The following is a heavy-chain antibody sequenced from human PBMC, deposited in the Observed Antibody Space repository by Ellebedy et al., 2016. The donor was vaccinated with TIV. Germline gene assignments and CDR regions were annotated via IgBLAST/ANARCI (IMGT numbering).Heavy chain of an antibody. CDR2: IYPGDSDT. V-gene: IGHV5-51*01. J-gene: IGHJ2*01. Sequence: GESLKISCKGSGYSFTSYWIGWVRQMPGKGLEWMGIIYPGDSDTRYSPSFQGQVTISADKSISTAYLQWSSLKASDTAMYYCARRGKKDGRDYPYWYFDLWGRGTLVTVSS. CDR1: GYSFTSYW. CDR3: ARRGKKDGRDYPYWYFDL. D-gene: IGHD4-17*01.